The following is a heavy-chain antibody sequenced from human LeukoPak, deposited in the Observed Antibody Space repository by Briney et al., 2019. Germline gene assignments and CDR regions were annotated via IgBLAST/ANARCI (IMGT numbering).Heavy chain of an antibody. J-gene: IGHJ4*02. V-gene: IGHV4-34*01. Sequence: PSETLSLTCAVYGGSFSGYYWSWIRQPPGKGLEWIGEINHSGSTNYNPSLKSRVTISVDTSKNQFSLKLSSMTAADTAVYYCARGRAAGKLVGGYWGQGTLVTVSS. CDR3: ARGRAAGKLVGGY. CDR2: INHSGST. D-gene: IGHD6-13*01. CDR1: GGSFSGYY.